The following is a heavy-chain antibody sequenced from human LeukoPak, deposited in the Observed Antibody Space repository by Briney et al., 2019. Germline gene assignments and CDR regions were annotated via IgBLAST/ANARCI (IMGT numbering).Heavy chain of an antibody. J-gene: IGHJ4*02. CDR2: INAGNGYT. CDR1: GYTFTSYA. V-gene: IGHV1-3*01. D-gene: IGHD2-15*01. CDR3: ARDSGEYYFDY. Sequence: ASVKVSCKASGYTFTSYAMHWARQAPGQRLEWMGWINAGNGYTQYSQKFQGRVTITRDTSASTAYMELSSLRSEDTAVYYCARDSGEYYFDYWGQGTLVTVSS.